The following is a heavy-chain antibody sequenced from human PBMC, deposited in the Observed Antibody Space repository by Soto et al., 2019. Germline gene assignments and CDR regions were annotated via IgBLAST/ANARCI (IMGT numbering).Heavy chain of an antibody. D-gene: IGHD2-15*01. J-gene: IGHJ4*02. V-gene: IGHV1-18*01. CDR3: ARAPSCSGGSGLNGPLFDY. Sequence: ASVKVSCKASGYTFTSYGISWVRQAPGQGLEWMGWISAYNGNTNYAQKLQGRVTMTTDTSTSTAYMELRSLRSDDTAMYYCARAPSCSGGSGLNGPLFDYWGQGTLVTVSS. CDR2: ISAYNGNT. CDR1: GYTFTSYG.